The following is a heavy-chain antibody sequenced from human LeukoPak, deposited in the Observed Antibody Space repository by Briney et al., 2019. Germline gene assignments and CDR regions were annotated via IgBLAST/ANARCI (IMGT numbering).Heavy chain of an antibody. D-gene: IGHD2-21*02. Sequence: SETLSLTCTVSGDSISSYYWSWIRQPPGKGLEWIGYIYHSGNTDSNPSLKSRVTISVDTTKNQFSLKLSSVTAADTAVYYCARSIIVVVAAGALDIWGQGTMVTVSS. V-gene: IGHV4-59*08. CDR3: ARSIIVVVAAGALDI. CDR2: IYHSGNT. J-gene: IGHJ3*02. CDR1: GDSISSYY.